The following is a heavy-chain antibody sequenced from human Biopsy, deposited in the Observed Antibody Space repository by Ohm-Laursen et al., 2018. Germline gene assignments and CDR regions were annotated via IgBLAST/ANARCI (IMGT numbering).Heavy chain of an antibody. D-gene: IGHD6-13*01. CDR3: AREPRIAAVAYFDP. CDR2: IYSSGST. CDR1: GGSISNYY. J-gene: IGHJ5*02. V-gene: IGHV4-4*07. Sequence: GTLSLTCTVSGGSISNYYWSWIRQPAGKGLEWIGRIYSSGSTNYNPSLKSRVTMSVDTSKNQFSLILSSMTAADTAVYYCAREPRIAAVAYFDPWGQGTLVTVSS.